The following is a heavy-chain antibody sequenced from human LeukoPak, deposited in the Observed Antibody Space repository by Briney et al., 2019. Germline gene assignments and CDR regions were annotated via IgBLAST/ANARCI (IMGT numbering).Heavy chain of an antibody. V-gene: IGHV3-21*01. D-gene: IGHD5-12*01. CDR1: GFTFSSYS. CDR2: ISSSSYI. Sequence: GGSLRLSCAASGFTFSSYSMNWVRQAPGKGLEWVSSISSSSYIYYADSVKGRFTISRDNAKNSLYLQMNSLRGEDTAVYYCARGRGYDYPYYFDYWGQGTLVTVSS. J-gene: IGHJ4*02. CDR3: ARGRGYDYPYYFDY.